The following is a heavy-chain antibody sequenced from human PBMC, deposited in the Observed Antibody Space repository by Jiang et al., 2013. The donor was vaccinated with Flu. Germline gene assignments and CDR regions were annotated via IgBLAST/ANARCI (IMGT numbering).Heavy chain of an antibody. J-gene: IGHJ4*02. CDR1: GGSISSGGYY. D-gene: IGHD1-26*01. CDR3: ARGGGSYFDY. CDR2: SLHGST. Sequence: TLSLTCTVSGGSISSGGYYWSWIRQRPREGPGVGLGTSLHGSTYYNRPSTSRVTISVDTSKNQXSLKLSSVTAADTAVYYCARGGGSYFDYWGRGNPGHRLL. V-gene: IGHV4-31*03.